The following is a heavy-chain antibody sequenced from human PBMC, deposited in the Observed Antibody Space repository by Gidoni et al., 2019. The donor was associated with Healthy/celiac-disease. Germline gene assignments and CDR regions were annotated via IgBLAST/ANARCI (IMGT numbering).Heavy chain of an antibody. J-gene: IGHJ2*01. CDR2: IYHSGST. D-gene: IGHD1-26*01. Sequence: QVQLQESGPGLVKPSGTLSLHCAVSGGSISSSNWWSWVRQPPGKGLEWIGEIYHSGSTNYNPSLKSRVTISVDKAKNQFSLKLSSVTAADTAVYYCARAVLEVGASYWYFDLWGRGTLVTVSS. CDR1: GGSISSSNW. V-gene: IGHV4-4*02. CDR3: ARAVLEVGASYWYFDL.